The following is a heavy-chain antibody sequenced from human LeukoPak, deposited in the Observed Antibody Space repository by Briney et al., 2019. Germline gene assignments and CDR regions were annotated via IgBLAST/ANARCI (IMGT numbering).Heavy chain of an antibody. V-gene: IGHV3-21*01. CDR3: ARELLVDY. CDR2: ISSSSSYI. Sequence: GGSLRLSCAASGSTFSSYGMHWVRQAPGKGLEWISSISSSSSYIYYADSVKGRFTISRDNAKNSLYLQMNSLRAEDTAVYYCARELLVDYWGQGTLVTVSS. CDR1: GSTFSSYG. J-gene: IGHJ4*02. D-gene: IGHD1-26*01.